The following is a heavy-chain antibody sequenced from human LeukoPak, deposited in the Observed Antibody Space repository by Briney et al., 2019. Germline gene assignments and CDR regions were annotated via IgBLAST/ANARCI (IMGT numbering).Heavy chain of an antibody. J-gene: IGHJ6*02. CDR3: ARYDFWSGGYYYYGMDV. CDR1: GFTFSSYS. Sequence: GGSLRLSCAASGFTFSSYSMNWVRQAPGKGLEWVSYISSSGTTIYYADSVKGRFTISRDDAKNSLYLQMNSLRAEDTAVYYCARYDFWSGGYYYYGMDVWGQGTTVTVSS. CDR2: ISSSGTTI. V-gene: IGHV3-48*04. D-gene: IGHD3-3*01.